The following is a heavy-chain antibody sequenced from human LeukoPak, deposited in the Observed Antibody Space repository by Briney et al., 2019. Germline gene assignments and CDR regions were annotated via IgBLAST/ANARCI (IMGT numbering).Heavy chain of an antibody. CDR1: GGSISSYY. CDR3: AREKAAAAGRKYFQH. J-gene: IGHJ1*01. V-gene: IGHV4-59*01. CDR2: IYYSGST. Sequence: SETLSLTCTVSGGSISSYYWSWIRQPPGKGLEWIGYIYYSGSTNYNPSLKSRVTISVDTSKNQFSLKLSSVTAADTAVYYCAREKAAAAGRKYFQHWGQGTLVTVSS. D-gene: IGHD6-13*01.